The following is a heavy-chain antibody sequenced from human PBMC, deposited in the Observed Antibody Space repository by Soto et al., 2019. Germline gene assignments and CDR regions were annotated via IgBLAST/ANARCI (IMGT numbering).Heavy chain of an antibody. D-gene: IGHD3-9*01. V-gene: IGHV1-69*13. J-gene: IGHJ4*02. CDR2: IIPIFGTA. Sequence: SVKVSCKASGGTFSSYAISWVRQAPGQGLEWMGGIIPIFGTANYAQKFQGRVTITADESTSTAYMELSSLRSEDTAVYYFARGSLRYLGWLNWGQGTLVTVSS. CDR1: GGTFSSYA. CDR3: ARGSLRYLGWLN.